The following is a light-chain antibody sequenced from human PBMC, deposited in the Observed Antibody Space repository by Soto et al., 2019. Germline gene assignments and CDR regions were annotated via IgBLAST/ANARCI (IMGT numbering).Light chain of an antibody. V-gene: IGLV2-8*01. Sequence: QSVLTQPPSASGSPGQSVTISCTGTSSDVGGYNYVSWYQQHPGKAPKLMIYEVSKRPSGVPDRFSGSKSGNTDSLTVSGRQAEDEADYYCSSPKVFGTGTKVSVL. CDR3: SSPKV. J-gene: IGLJ1*01. CDR2: EVS. CDR1: SSDVGGYNY.